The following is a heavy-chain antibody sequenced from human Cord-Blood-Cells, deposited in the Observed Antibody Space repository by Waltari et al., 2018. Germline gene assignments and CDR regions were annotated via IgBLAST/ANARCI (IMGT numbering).Heavy chain of an antibody. Sequence: QVTLRESGPALVQPTQTLTLTCTFSGFPLSTSGMCVSWIRQPPGKALEWLALIDWDDDKYYRTSLKTRLTISKDTSKNQVVLTMTNMDPVDTATYYCARGRPTKDWNVWFDPWGQGTLVTVSS. CDR3: ARGRPTKDWNVWFDP. CDR1: GFPLSTSGMC. J-gene: IGHJ5*02. D-gene: IGHD1-1*01. CDR2: IDWDDDK. V-gene: IGHV2-70*01.